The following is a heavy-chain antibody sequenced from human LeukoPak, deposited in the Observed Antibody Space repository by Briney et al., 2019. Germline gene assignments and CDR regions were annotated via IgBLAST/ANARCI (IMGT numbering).Heavy chain of an antibody. J-gene: IGHJ6*03. CDR2: ISSSSSTI. V-gene: IGHV3-48*04. D-gene: IGHD6-19*01. CDR3: ARDQLPGWTPGYYYMDV. CDR1: GFTFSSYS. Sequence: GGSLRLSCAASGFTFSSYSMNWVRQAPGKGLQWVSYISSSSSTIYYADSVKGRFTISRDNAKNSLYLQMNSLRAEDTAVYYCARDQLPGWTPGYYYMDVWGKGTTVTVSS.